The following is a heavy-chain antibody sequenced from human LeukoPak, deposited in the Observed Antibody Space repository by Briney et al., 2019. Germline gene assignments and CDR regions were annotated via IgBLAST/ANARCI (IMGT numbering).Heavy chain of an antibody. CDR2: IHYDGSKK. J-gene: IGHJ3*02. D-gene: IGHD6-13*01. CDR1: GFTFSSYA. CDR3: AKDRIYSSSRSGAFDI. Sequence: GGSLRLSCATSGFTFSSYAMHWVRQAPGKGLEWVAFIHYDGSKKYYADSVKGRFTISRDNSKNTLYLQMNSLRAEDTAVYYCAKDRIYSSSRSGAFDIWGQGTMVTVSS. V-gene: IGHV3-30*02.